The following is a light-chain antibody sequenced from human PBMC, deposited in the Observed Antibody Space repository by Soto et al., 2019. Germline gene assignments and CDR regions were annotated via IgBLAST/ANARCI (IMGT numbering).Light chain of an antibody. CDR1: QSSRKF. CDR2: XAS. V-gene: IGKV1-5*01. Sequence: DIHMTQSPSTLSASVGDRVTEPXRASQSSRKFLAWYQHKRGKATKXXFYXASSLESGVPSRFSGTGSGTEFTFSITRLQPEDVGTYYCQQWYMGWTFGQGTKVDIK. J-gene: IGKJ1*01. CDR3: QQWYMGWT.